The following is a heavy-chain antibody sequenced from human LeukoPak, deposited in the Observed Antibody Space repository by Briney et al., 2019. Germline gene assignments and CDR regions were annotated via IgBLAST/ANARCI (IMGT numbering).Heavy chain of an antibody. D-gene: IGHD2-8*01. CDR1: GFTFSSYY. CDR2: IKQDGSEK. CDR3: ARDCWGIKVMDGFDN. J-gene: IGHJ4*02. Sequence: GGSLRPSCAASGFTFSSYYMSWVRQTPGKGLEWVANIKQDGSEKKYVDSVKGRFTISRDNAKNSLYLQMNSLRAEDTAVYYCARDCWGIKVMDGFDNWGQGTLVTVSS. V-gene: IGHV3-7*01.